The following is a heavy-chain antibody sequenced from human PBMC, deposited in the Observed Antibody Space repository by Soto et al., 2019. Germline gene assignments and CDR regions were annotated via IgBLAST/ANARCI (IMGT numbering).Heavy chain of an antibody. V-gene: IGHV3-23*01. CDR1: GFTVRNNG. CDR3: AKGRASGWNGGDY. J-gene: IGHJ4*02. CDR2: ISGSGDNT. D-gene: IGHD6-19*01. Sequence: EVQLLESGGGLVQPGGSLRLTCAASGFTVRNNGMIWVRQAPGKGLEWVSAISGSGDNTYYADSVKGRFTISRDNSKNTLYVQMNSLRAEDTAVYYCAKGRASGWNGGDYWGQGTLVTVSS.